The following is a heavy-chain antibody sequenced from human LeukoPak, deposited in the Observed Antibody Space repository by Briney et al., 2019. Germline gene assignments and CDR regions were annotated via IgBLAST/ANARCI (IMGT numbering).Heavy chain of an antibody. CDR1: GFTFSDYS. CDR2: ISRNSRHV. J-gene: IGHJ4*02. V-gene: IGHV3-21*01. CDR3: VRDFMAMGGTTACLHY. D-gene: IGHD1-26*01. Sequence: GGPLRLSCAASGFTFSDYSMNWVRQAPGKGLEWVSSISRNSRHVYYGGSVWGRFTISRDDARNSLFLEMNSLRAEDMAVYYCVRDFMAMGGTTACLHYWGQGTLVTVSS.